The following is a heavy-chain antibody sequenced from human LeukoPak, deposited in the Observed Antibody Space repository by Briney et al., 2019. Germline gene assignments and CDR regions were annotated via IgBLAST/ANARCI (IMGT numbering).Heavy chain of an antibody. CDR1: GFTFSSYA. D-gene: IGHD3-16*01. CDR3: ARDLRGIHDY. CDR2: IGGSGDST. Sequence: GGSLRLSCAASGFTFSSYAMNWVRQAPGKGLEWVSGIGGSGDSTHYADSVKGRFTISRDNARNTLYLQMHSLRVEDTAVYYCARDLRGIHDYWGQGTLVTVSS. J-gene: IGHJ4*02. V-gene: IGHV3-23*01.